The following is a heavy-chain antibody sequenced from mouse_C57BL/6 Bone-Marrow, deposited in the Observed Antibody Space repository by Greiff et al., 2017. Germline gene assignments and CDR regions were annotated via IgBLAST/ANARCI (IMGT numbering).Heavy chain of an antibody. CDR2: IYPGDGDT. V-gene: IGHV1-80*01. CDR3: ARLDSAWFAY. Sequence: VQLQESGAELVKPGASVKISCKASGYAFSSYWMNWVKQRPGKGLEWIGQIYPGDGDTNYNGKFKGKATLTAEKSSSTAYMQRSSLTSEDSAVYFCARLDSAWFAYWGQGTLVTVSA. CDR1: GYAFSSYW. J-gene: IGHJ3*01.